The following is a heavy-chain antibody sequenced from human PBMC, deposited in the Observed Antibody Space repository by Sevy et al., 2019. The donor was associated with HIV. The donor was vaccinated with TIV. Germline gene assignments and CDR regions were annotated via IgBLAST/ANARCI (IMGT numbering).Heavy chain of an antibody. V-gene: IGHV7-4-1*02. J-gene: IGHJ4*02. Sequence: ASVKVSCKASGYTFTSYIMSWVRQAPGQGLEWMGWINTMTGNPTYAQGFTGRFVFSLDTSASTSYLKISSLKAEDSAVYYCTRGYCSGGTCSPGGYWGQGTLVTVSS. CDR2: INTMTGNP. D-gene: IGHD2-15*01. CDR1: GYTFTSYI. CDR3: TRGYCSGGTCSPGGY.